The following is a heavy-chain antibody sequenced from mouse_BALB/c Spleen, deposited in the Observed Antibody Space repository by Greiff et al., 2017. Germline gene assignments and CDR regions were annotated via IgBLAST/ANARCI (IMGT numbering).Heavy chain of an antibody. CDR2: ISNGGGST. Sequence: EVKLMESGGGLVKPGGSLKLSCAASGFTFSSYTMSWVRQTPEKRLEWVAYISNGGGSTYYPDTVKGRFTISRDNAKNTLYLQMSSLKSEDTAMYYCARPDYDGAMDYWGQGTSVTVSS. CDR1: GFTFSSYT. CDR3: ARPDYDGAMDY. V-gene: IGHV5-12-2*01. J-gene: IGHJ4*01. D-gene: IGHD2-4*01.